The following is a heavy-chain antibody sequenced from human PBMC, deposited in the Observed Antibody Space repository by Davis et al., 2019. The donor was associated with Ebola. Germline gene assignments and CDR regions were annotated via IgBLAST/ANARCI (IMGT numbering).Heavy chain of an antibody. D-gene: IGHD3-3*01. J-gene: IGHJ6*02. CDR2: MYPDDADT. Sequence: GESLKISCKGSNYNFAKYWIAWVRQVPGKGLEWMGVMYPDDADTSYSTPFQGQVTMSVDKSINTAYLQSSSLKASDTAIYYCARLPRGYLDEGYGLDVWGQGTTVTVSS. CDR3: ARLPRGYLDEGYGLDV. CDR1: NYNFAKYW. V-gene: IGHV5-51*01.